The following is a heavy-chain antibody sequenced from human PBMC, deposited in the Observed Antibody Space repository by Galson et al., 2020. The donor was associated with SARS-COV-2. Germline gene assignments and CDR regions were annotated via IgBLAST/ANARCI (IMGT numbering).Heavy chain of an antibody. CDR2: VWTSGST. J-gene: IGHJ3*01. D-gene: IGHD2-15*01. CDR1: RGSIDSYY. V-gene: IGHV4-4*07. CDR3: ARGRDGYSRAGAFDV. Sequence: SETLSLTCTVSRGSIDSYYWSWIRQPAGKGLEWIGRVWTSGSTNYNPSLTSRLTLSVDVSKNQFSLRLSSVTAADTAMYYCARGRDGYSRAGAFDVGGQGTMVTVSS.